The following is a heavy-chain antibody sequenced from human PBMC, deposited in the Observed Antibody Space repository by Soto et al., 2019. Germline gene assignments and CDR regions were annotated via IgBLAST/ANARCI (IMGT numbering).Heavy chain of an antibody. CDR1: GGTFSSYA. Sequence: QVQLVQSGAEVKKPGSSVKVSCKASGGTFSSYAISWVRQAPGLGLEWMGGIIPIVGTANYAQKFQGRVTLTADESTSTAYMELSMLRSEDTAVSYCARTHDSSGYYQYYYYGMDGCCQGTTDIVSS. CDR2: IIPIVGTA. J-gene: IGHJ6*02. V-gene: IGHV1-69*01. CDR3: ARTHDSSGYYQYYYYGMDG. D-gene: IGHD3-22*01.